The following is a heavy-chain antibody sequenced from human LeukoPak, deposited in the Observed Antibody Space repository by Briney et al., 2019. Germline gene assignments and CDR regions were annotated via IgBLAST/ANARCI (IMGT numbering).Heavy chain of an antibody. CDR3: ARAFSLRRRVYDFWSGPLDY. V-gene: IGHV3-64*01. J-gene: IGHJ4*02. D-gene: IGHD3-3*01. Sequence: PGGSLRLSCAASGFTFSSYAMHWVRRAPGKGLEYVSAISSNGGSTYYANSVKGRFTISRDNSKNTLYLQMGSLRAEDMAVYYCARAFSLRRRVYDFWSGPLDYWGQGILVTVSS. CDR2: ISSNGGST. CDR1: GFTFSSYA.